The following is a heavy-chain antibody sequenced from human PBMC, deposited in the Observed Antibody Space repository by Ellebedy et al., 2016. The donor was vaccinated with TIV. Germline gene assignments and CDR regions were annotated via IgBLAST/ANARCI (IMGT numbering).Heavy chain of an antibody. Sequence: ASVKVSXXASGYTFTGYYMHWVRQAPGQGLEWMGWINPNSGGTNYAQKFQGWVTMTRDTSISTAYMELSRLRSDDTAVYYCARAVDTAMATYYYYYYGMDVWGQGTTVTVSS. V-gene: IGHV1-2*04. D-gene: IGHD5-18*01. CDR2: INPNSGGT. J-gene: IGHJ6*02. CDR3: ARAVDTAMATYYYYYYGMDV. CDR1: GYTFTGYY.